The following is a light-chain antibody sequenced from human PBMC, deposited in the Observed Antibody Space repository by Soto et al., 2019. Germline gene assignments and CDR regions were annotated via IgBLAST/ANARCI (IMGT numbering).Light chain of an antibody. J-gene: IGLJ3*02. Sequence: QSALTQPRSVSGSPGQSVTFSCIGTSSDIGTYNFVSWYQQSPGKAPKLIIYDVTKRPSGVPDRFSGSKSGTSASLAISGLQSEDETDYYCATWDDSLDGWVFGGGTKLTVL. CDR3: ATWDDSLDGWV. V-gene: IGLV2-11*01. CDR1: SSDIGTYNF. CDR2: DVT.